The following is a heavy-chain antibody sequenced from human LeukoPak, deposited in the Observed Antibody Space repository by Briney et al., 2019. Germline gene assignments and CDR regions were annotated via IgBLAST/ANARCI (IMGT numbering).Heavy chain of an antibody. D-gene: IGHD6-13*01. CDR3: ARDLMGIAYRGAFYY. Sequence: GGSLRLSCAASGFAFSSYWMSWVRQAPGKGLEWVANIKQDGSEKYYVDSVKGRFTISRDNAKNSLYLQMNSLRAEDTAVYYCARDLMGIAYRGAFYYWGQGTLVTVSS. CDR1: GFAFSSYW. J-gene: IGHJ4*02. CDR2: IKQDGSEK. V-gene: IGHV3-7*03.